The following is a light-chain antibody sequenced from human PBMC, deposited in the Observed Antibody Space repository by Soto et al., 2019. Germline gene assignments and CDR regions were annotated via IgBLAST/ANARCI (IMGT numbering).Light chain of an antibody. J-gene: IGLJ2*01. CDR1: SNDVGSYNL. CDR2: EVS. Sequence: QSVLTQPASVSGSPGQSITISCTGTSNDVGSYNLVSWYQQRPGKAPKLMIYEVSKRPSGVSTRFSGSKSGNTASLTISGLQAVDEADYFCSSYTSSNTLIFGGGTKVTVL. V-gene: IGLV2-23*02. CDR3: SSYTSSNTLI.